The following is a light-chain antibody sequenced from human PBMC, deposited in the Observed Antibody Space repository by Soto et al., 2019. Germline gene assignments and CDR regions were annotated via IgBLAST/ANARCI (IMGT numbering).Light chain of an antibody. CDR3: QQTYSIPRT. J-gene: IGKJ4*01. CDR2: AAA. V-gene: IGKV1-39*01. Sequence: DNPMTQSPSSLSASLGDRVTITCRASQSISSYLHWYQQKPGKAPRLLIYAAASLQSGVPSRFSGSGSGADFTLTISSLQPEDFAPYYCQQTYSIPRTFGGGTKVQIK. CDR1: QSISSY.